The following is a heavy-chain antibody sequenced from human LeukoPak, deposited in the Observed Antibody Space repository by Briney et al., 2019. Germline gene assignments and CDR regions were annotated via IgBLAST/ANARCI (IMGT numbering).Heavy chain of an antibody. CDR2: ISAYNGKT. CDR1: GFTFTSYA. Sequence: ASVTVSCKASGFTFTSYAFSWVRQAPGQGLEWMGWISAYNGKTNYVQKFQGRVTMTTDTPATTASMELRSLTFDDTAVYFCARLSSSGWPLEVFDYWGQGTLVTVSS. V-gene: IGHV1-18*01. D-gene: IGHD6-19*01. CDR3: ARLSSSGWPLEVFDY. J-gene: IGHJ4*02.